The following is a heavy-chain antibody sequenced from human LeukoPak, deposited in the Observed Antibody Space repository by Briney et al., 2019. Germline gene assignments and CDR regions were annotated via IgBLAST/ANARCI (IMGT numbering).Heavy chain of an antibody. V-gene: IGHV3-21*01. CDR3: ARLELGYCSSTSCPNPSFDY. CDR1: GFTFSSYS. CDR2: ISSSSSYI. J-gene: IGHJ4*02. D-gene: IGHD2-2*01. Sequence: GGSLRLSCAASGFTFSSYSMNWVRQAPGKGLEWVSSISSSSSYIYYADSVKGRFTISRDNAKNPLYLQMNSLRAEDTAVYYCARLELGYCSSTSCPNPSFDYWGQGTLVTVSS.